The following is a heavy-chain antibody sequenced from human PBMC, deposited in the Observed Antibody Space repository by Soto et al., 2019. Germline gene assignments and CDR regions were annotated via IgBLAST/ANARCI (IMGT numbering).Heavy chain of an antibody. D-gene: IGHD6-13*01. CDR2: VGSYNEIT. V-gene: IGHV1-18*01. J-gene: IGHJ6*02. Sequence: GASVKVSCKTSGYTFINYGLSWVRQAPGQGLELIGGVGSYNEITYXSQKLQGRVXTTTDTSTGTVXLELRXLTSDDTAVYYCARVEQGMDVWGQGTTVTVSS. CDR1: GYTFINYG. CDR3: ARVEQGMDV.